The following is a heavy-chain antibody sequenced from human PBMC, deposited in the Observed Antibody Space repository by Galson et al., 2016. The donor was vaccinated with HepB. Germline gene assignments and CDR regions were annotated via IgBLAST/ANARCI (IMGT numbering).Heavy chain of an antibody. CDR3: ARDVNNWTGDRRLFDL. J-gene: IGHJ4*02. V-gene: IGHV3-11*01. CDR2: ISHSGNTR. CDR1: GFSFNDFY. Sequence: SLRLSCAASGFSFNDFYMSWIRQPPGKALEWIPYISHSGNTREYADSVKGRFTVSRDNNKNSVYLQLNSLRAEDTALYYCARDVNNWTGDRRLFDLWGQGTLVAVSS. D-gene: IGHD1-1*01.